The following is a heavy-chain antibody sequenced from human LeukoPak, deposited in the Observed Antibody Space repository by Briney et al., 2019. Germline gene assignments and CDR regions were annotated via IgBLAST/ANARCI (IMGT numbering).Heavy chain of an antibody. D-gene: IGHD3-3*01. CDR3: ARGPQITIFGVDPFDY. J-gene: IGHJ4*02. Sequence: PSETLSLTCTVSGGSISSYYWSWIRQPPGKGLEWIGYIYYSGSTNYNPSLKSRVTISVDTSKNQFSLKLSSVTAADTAVYYCARGPQITIFGVDPFDYWGQGTLVTVSS. CDR2: IYYSGST. CDR1: GGSISSYY. V-gene: IGHV4-59*01.